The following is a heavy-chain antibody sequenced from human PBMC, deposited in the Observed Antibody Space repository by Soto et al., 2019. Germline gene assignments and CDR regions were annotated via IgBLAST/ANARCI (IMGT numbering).Heavy chain of an antibody. J-gene: IGHJ5*02. V-gene: IGHV1-3*01. CDR2: INAGNGNT. CDR1: GYTFTSYA. Sequence: QVQLVQSGAEVKKPGASVKVSCKASGYTFTSYAMHWVRQAPGQRLEWMGWINAGNGNTKYSQKFQGRVTITRDTAXSTAYMELSSLRSEDTAVYYCARRIAVAGNDWFDPWGQGTLVTVSS. D-gene: IGHD6-19*01. CDR3: ARRIAVAGNDWFDP.